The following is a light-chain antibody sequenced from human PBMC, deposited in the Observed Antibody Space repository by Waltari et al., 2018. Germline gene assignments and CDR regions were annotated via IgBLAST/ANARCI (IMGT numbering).Light chain of an antibody. CDR3: QQYNSYPFT. CDR2: KAS. CDR1: QSISSW. J-gene: IGKJ4*01. Sequence: DIQMTQSPSTLSASVGDRVTIPCRASQSISSWLAWYQQKPGKAPKLMIYKASSLESGVPSRFSGSGSGTEFTLTISSLQPDDFATYYCQQYNSYPFTFGGGTKVEIK. V-gene: IGKV1-5*03.